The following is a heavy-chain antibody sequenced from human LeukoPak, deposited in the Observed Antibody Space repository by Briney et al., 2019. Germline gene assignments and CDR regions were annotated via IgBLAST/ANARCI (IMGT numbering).Heavy chain of an antibody. CDR1: GLTFNNYW. V-gene: IGHV3-74*01. Sequence: GGSLRLSCVASGLTFNNYWMHWVRQAPGKGLVWVSRIRTDGLETSYADSVKGRFTVSRDNAKNILYLQMNSLRAEDTAVYYCARVGSGIKYYYGMDVWGQGTTVTVSS. J-gene: IGHJ6*02. D-gene: IGHD1-14*01. CDR2: IRTDGLET. CDR3: ARVGSGIKYYYGMDV.